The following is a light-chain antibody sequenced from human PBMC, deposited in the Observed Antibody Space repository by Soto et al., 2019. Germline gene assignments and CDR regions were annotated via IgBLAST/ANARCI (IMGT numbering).Light chain of an antibody. V-gene: IGKV3-15*01. J-gene: IGKJ1*01. Sequence: EVVMTQSPATLSLSPGERATLSCRASQSVSSSLAWYQQKPGQAPRLLIYGASTRAAGIPDRFSGSGSETEFTLTISSLQAEDFAIYYCQQYNNWWTFGQGTKVEFK. CDR2: GAS. CDR3: QQYNNWWT. CDR1: QSVSSS.